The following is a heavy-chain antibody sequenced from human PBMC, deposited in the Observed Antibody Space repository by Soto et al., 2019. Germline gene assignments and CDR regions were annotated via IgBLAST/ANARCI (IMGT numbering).Heavy chain of an antibody. Sequence: GGSLRLSCAASGFPSSTYALNWVRQAPGKGPEWVSTISESGHHTHYADSVKGRFTISRDKSKNTLSLQMNSLRVDDTAIYYCTKSDGCGGGACYTGTYYYFDVWGRGTLVTVSS. V-gene: IGHV3-23*01. D-gene: IGHD3-16*02. J-gene: IGHJ2*01. CDR1: GFPSSTYA. CDR2: ISESGHHT. CDR3: TKSDGCGGGACYTGTYYYFDV.